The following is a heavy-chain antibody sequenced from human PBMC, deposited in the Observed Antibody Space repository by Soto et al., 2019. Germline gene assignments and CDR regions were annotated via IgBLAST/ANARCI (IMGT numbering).Heavy chain of an antibody. V-gene: IGHV1-18*01. CDR3: AENGQPPYYYYGMDV. CDR1: GYTFSRYG. D-gene: IGHD2-8*01. J-gene: IGHJ6*02. Sequence: QGQLVQSGPEVKKPGASVKVSCKASGYTFSRYGISWVRQAPGQGLEWMGWVSGYNGDTKYAQKVQGRVTMTVDTSTYTADMELRSLTSDDTAKYYCAENGQPPYYYYGMDVWGQGTTVTVS. CDR2: VSGYNGDT.